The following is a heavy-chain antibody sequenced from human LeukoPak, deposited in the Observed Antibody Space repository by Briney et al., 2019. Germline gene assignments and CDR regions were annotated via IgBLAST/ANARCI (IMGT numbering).Heavy chain of an antibody. CDR2: INTDEATT. V-gene: IGHV3-74*01. CDR3: ARGHNWNYYFDY. CDR1: GFSLSRYW. J-gene: IGHJ4*02. Sequence: GGSLRLSCAASGFSLSRYWMHWVRQVPGKGLVWVSHINTDEATTTYADSVKGRFTISRDNPKNMLYLQMNSLRAEDTAVYYCARGHNWNYYFDYWGQGTLVTVSS. D-gene: IGHD1-7*01.